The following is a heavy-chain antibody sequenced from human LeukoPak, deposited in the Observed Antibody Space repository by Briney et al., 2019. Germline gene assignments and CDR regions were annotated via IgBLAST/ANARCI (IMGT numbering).Heavy chain of an antibody. J-gene: IGHJ4*02. CDR3: AHKKWFGDLYDY. CDR2: IYWDDDK. D-gene: IGHD3-10*01. Sequence: ESGPTLVKPTQTLTLTCTFSGFSLSTSGVGVGWIRQPPGKALEWLALIYWDDDKRYNPSLKSRLTITKDTSKNQVVLTMTNMDPVDTATYYRAHKKWFGDLYDYWGQGTLVTVSS. CDR1: GFSLSTSGVG. V-gene: IGHV2-5*02.